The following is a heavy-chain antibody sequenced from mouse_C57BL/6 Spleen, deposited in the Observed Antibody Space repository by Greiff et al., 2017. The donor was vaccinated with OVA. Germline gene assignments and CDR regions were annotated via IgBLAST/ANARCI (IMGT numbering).Heavy chain of an antibody. CDR1: GYTFTSYW. D-gene: IGHD1-1*01. CDR3: AIKPFYYGDAMDY. J-gene: IGHJ4*01. V-gene: IGHV1-74*01. Sequence: VKLQQPGAELVKPGASVKVSCKASGYTFTSYWMHWVKQRPGQGLEWIGRIHPSDSDTNYNQKFKGKATLTVDKSSSTAYMQLSSLTSEDSAVYYCAIKPFYYGDAMDYWGQGTSVTVSS. CDR2: IHPSDSDT.